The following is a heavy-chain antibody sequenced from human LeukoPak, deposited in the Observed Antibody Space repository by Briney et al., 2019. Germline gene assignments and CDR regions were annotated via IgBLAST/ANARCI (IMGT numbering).Heavy chain of an antibody. Sequence: ASVKVSCKASGYTFTSYYMHWVRQAPGQGLEWMGIINPSGGSTSYAQKSQARVTMTRDTSTSTVYVELSSLRSEDAAVYYCATHSSSFRRYFDYWGQGTLVTVSS. CDR2: INPSGGST. V-gene: IGHV1-46*03. CDR1: GYTFTSYY. D-gene: IGHD6-13*01. CDR3: ATHSSSFRRYFDY. J-gene: IGHJ4*02.